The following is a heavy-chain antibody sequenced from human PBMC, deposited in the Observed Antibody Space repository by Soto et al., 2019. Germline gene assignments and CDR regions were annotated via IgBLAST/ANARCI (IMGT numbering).Heavy chain of an antibody. V-gene: IGHV3-53*01. D-gene: IGHD2-21*02. CDR3: TRDGRGLGRLSLFEY. J-gene: IGHJ4*02. Sequence: EVQLVESGGGLIHPGGSLRLSCAASGFNVNSDYMNWVRQTPGKGLEWVASIYSGETTYYADSVRGRFTISSDKSKNTLYFQLSSLRIEDSAVYYCTRDGRGLGRLSLFEYWGRGVLVTVSS. CDR2: IYSGETT. CDR1: GFNVNSDY.